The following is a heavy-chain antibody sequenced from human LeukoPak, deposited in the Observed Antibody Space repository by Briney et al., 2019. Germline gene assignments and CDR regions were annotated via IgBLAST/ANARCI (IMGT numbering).Heavy chain of an antibody. CDR3: ARGGVVAATRTIDY. V-gene: IGHV4-34*01. CDR2: INHSGST. D-gene: IGHD2-15*01. J-gene: IGHJ4*02. CDR1: GGSFSGHY. Sequence: SEILSLTCAVYGGSFSGHYWSWIRRPPGKGLEWIGEINHSGSTNYNPSLKSRVTISVDTSKNQFSLKLSSVTAADTAVYYCARGGVVAATRTIDYWGQGTLVTVSS.